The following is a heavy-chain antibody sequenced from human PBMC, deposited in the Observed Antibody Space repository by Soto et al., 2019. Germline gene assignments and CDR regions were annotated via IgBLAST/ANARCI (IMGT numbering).Heavy chain of an antibody. J-gene: IGHJ6*02. Sequence: SETLSLTSAVSGGTFSSCNWRRWVRQPPGKGLEWIGEIYHSGSTNYNPSLKSRVTISVDKSKNQFSLKLSSATAADTAVYYCARVVGGYYYGMDVWGQGTTVS. CDR1: GGTFSSCNW. CDR3: ARVVGGYYYGMDV. D-gene: IGHD2-2*01. V-gene: IGHV4-4*02. CDR2: IYHSGST.